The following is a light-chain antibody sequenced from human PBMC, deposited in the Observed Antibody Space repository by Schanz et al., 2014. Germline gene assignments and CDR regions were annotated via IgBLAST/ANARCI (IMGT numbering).Light chain of an antibody. Sequence: QSALTQPPSASGSPGQSVTISCSGTSSDVGGYNYVSWYQQYPGKAPKVMIYEVNKRPSGVPDRFSGSKSGNTASLTVSGLQADDEADYYCSSYAGSNNWRVFGGGTKLTVL. CDR1: SSDVGGYNY. V-gene: IGLV2-8*01. J-gene: IGLJ2*01. CDR3: SSYAGSNNWRV. CDR2: EVN.